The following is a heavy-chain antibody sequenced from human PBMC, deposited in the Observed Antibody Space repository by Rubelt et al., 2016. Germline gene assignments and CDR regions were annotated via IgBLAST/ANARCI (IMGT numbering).Heavy chain of an antibody. Sequence: QLQLQESGPGLVKPSETLSLTCSVSGYSISNGYYWGWIRQPPGKGLEWIGSIYHSGSTYYNPSLKSRVTITVETSKKQFARRVIFVTAADTAVYYCARRPPSSGGYRELDDWGQGILVTVSS. V-gene: IGHV4-38-2*02. CDR3: ARRPPSSGGYRELDD. CDR1: GYSISNGYY. J-gene: IGHJ4*02. CDR2: IYHSGST. D-gene: IGHD6-19*01.